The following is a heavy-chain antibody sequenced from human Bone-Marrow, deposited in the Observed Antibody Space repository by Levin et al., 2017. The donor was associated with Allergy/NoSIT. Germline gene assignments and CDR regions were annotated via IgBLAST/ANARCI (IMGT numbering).Heavy chain of an antibody. CDR1: GGSISSSSYY. Sequence: PSETLSLTCTVSGGSISSSSYYWGWIRQPPGKGLEWIGSIYYSGSTYYNPSLKSRVTISVDTSKNQFSLKLSSVTAADTAVYYCARDFLAVAGTVGYWGQGTLVTVSS. J-gene: IGHJ4*02. V-gene: IGHV4-39*07. D-gene: IGHD6-19*01. CDR2: IYYSGST. CDR3: ARDFLAVAGTVGY.